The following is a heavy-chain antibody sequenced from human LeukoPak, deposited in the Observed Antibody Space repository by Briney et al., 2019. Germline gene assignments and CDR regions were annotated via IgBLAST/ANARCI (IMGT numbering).Heavy chain of an antibody. CDR2: ISWNSGNI. D-gene: IGHD6-13*01. CDR3: AEDRRQSSSWGFDY. CDR1: GFTFDAYA. J-gene: IGHJ4*02. V-gene: IGHV3-9*01. Sequence: GGSLRLSCAASGFTFDAYAMHWVRQAPGKGLEWVSGISWNSGNIDYADSVKGRFTISRDNAKNSLYLQMNSLRAEDTAFYYCAEDRRQSSSWGFDYWGQGTLVTVSS.